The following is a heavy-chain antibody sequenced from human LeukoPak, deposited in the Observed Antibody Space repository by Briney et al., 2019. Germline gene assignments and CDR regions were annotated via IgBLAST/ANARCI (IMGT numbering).Heavy chain of an antibody. CDR2: IYSGGST. V-gene: IGHV3-66*01. CDR1: GFTVSSNY. CDR3: ARGRGDLDFYYFDY. J-gene: IGHJ4*02. Sequence: GGSLRLSCAASGFTVSSNYMSWVRQAPGKGLEGVSIIYSGGSTYYTDSVKGRFTISRDNSKNTLYLQMNSLRAEDTAVYYCARGRGDLDFYYFDYWGQGTLVTVSS. D-gene: IGHD3-3*01.